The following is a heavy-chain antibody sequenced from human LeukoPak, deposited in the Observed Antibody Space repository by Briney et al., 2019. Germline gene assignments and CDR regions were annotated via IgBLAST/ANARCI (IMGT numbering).Heavy chain of an antibody. Sequence: GGSLRLSCAASGFTFSSYAMSWVRQAPGKGLEWVSTISSSGGYTYYADSVKGRFTISRDNSKNTLYLQMNSLRAEDTAVYYCAKDALRYCSSTSCFHYFDYWGQGTLVTVSS. J-gene: IGHJ4*02. CDR1: GFTFSSYA. CDR2: ISSSGGYT. V-gene: IGHV3-23*01. D-gene: IGHD2-2*01. CDR3: AKDALRYCSSTSCFHYFDY.